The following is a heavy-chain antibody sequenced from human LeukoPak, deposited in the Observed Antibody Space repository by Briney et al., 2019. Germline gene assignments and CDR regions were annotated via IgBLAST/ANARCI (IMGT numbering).Heavy chain of an antibody. CDR3: ATSRGVAAAGTPGD. CDR2: ISGSGGST. D-gene: IGHD6-13*01. V-gene: IGHV3-23*01. CDR1: GFTFSSYA. Sequence: PGGSLRLSCAASGFTFSSYAMSWVRQAPGNGLEWVSAISGSGGSTYYADSVKGRFTISRDNSKNTLYLQMNSLRAEDTAVYYCATSRGVAAAGTPGDWGQGTLVTVSS. J-gene: IGHJ4*02.